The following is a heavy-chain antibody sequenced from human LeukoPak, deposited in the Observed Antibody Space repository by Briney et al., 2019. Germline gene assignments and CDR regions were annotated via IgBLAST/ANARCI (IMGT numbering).Heavy chain of an antibody. D-gene: IGHD2-15*01. CDR1: GFTFTTAW. V-gene: IGHV3-15*01. CDR3: ARGGSAFDH. CDR2: IKSKTDGGAA. Sequence: GGSLRLSCAASGFTFTTAWMSWVRQAPGKGLEWVGRIKSKTDGGAADYAAPVEGRFAVSRDDSKDTLYLQMNSLETEDTAVYFCARGGSAFDHWGQGTLVAVSS. J-gene: IGHJ4*02.